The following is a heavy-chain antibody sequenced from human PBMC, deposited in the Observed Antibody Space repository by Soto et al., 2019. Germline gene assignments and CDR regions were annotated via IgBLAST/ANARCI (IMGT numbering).Heavy chain of an antibody. Sequence: GVSLRLSCAASGFPFSISWMNWVRQAPGKGLEWVAYISSDGTETNYVDSVRGRFTISRDNAKESLFLQMNSLRAEDTAVYYCARGQYGGKGDWGQGTLVTVSS. J-gene: IGHJ4*02. CDR2: ISSDGTET. V-gene: IGHV3-7*03. CDR1: GFPFSISW. D-gene: IGHD3-10*01. CDR3: ARGQYGGKGD.